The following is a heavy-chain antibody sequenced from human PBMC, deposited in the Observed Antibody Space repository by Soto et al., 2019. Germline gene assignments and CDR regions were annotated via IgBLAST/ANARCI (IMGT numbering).Heavy chain of an antibody. D-gene: IGHD1-26*01. V-gene: IGHV6-1*01. CDR2: TYYRSKWYN. CDR1: GDSVSSNSAA. J-gene: IGHJ3*02. Sequence: SQTLSLTCAISGDSVSSNSAAWNWIRQSPSRGLEWLGRTYYRSKWYNDYAVSVKSRITINPDTSKNQFSLQLNSVTPEDTAVYYCARDQSDSGSSYVNAFDIWAKGTMVPXS. CDR3: ARDQSDSGSSYVNAFDI.